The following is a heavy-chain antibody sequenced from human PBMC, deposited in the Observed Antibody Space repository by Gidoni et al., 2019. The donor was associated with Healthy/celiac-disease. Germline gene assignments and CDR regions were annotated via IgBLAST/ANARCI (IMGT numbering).Heavy chain of an antibody. CDR3: ARGGTILPNYYYYGMDV. Sequence: QVQLQESGPGLVKPSQTLSLTCTVSGGSISSGGYYWSWIRQHPGKGLEWIGYIYYSGSTYYNPSLKSRVTISVDTSKNQFSLKLSSVTAADTAVYYCARGGTILPNYYYYGMDVWGQGTTVTVSS. J-gene: IGHJ6*02. CDR1: GGSISSGGYY. CDR2: IYYSGST. D-gene: IGHD3-3*01. V-gene: IGHV4-31*03.